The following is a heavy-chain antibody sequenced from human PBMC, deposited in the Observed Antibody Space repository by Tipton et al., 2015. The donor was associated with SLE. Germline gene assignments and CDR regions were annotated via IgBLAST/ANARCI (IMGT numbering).Heavy chain of an antibody. D-gene: IGHD5-24*01. CDR3: ARAREDGYNWNYYFDY. CDR2: IHSGGST. V-gene: IGHV3-66*02. J-gene: IGHJ4*02. CDR1: GFFFSTSA. Sequence: SLRLSCAASGFFFSTSAMSWIRQAPGKGLEWVSVIHSGGSTYYGDSVKGRFTISRDNSKNTLYLEMNSLRDEDTAVYYCARAREDGYNWNYYFDYWGQGKLVTVSS.